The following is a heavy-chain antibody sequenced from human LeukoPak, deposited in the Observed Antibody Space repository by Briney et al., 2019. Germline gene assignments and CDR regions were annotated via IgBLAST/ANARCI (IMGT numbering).Heavy chain of an antibody. CDR2: INHSGST. CDR1: GGSFSGYY. Sequence: SETLSLTCAVYGGSFSGYYWSWIRQPPGKRLEWIGEINHSGSTNYNPSLKSRVTISVDTSKNQFSLKLSSVTAADTAVYYCARGDELIAARQIDYWGQGTLVTVSS. CDR3: ARGDELIAARQIDY. V-gene: IGHV4-34*01. D-gene: IGHD6-6*01. J-gene: IGHJ4*02.